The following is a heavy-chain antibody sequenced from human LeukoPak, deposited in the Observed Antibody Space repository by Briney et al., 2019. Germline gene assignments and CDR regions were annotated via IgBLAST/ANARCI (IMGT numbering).Heavy chain of an antibody. D-gene: IGHD3-3*01. J-gene: IGHJ4*02. CDR3: ASHPRDFWSGYSVYFDY. CDR2: ISSADSTT. V-gene: IGHV3-11*04. Sequence: GGSLRLSCAASGFTLRDYYMSWIRQAPGKGLEWVSYISSADSTTYYADSVKGRFTISRDNAKNSLYLQMNSLRAEDTAVYYCASHPRDFWSGYSVYFDYWGQGTLVTVSS. CDR1: GFTLRDYY.